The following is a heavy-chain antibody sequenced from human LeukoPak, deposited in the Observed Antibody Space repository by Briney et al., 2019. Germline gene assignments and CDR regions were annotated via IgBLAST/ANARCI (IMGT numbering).Heavy chain of an antibody. CDR2: FDPEDGET. Sequence: ASVKVSCKVSGYTLTELSMHWVRQAPGKGLEWMGGFDPEDGETIYAQKFQGRVTMTEDTSTDTAYMELSSLRSEDTAVYYCARDSSYGDYFWFDPWGQGTLVTVSS. D-gene: IGHD4-17*01. V-gene: IGHV1-24*01. CDR1: GYTLTELS. CDR3: ARDSSYGDYFWFDP. J-gene: IGHJ5*02.